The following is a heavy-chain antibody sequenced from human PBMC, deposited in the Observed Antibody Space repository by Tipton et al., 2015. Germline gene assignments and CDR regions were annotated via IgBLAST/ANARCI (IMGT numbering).Heavy chain of an antibody. CDR3: ARVGVRGVIIPYFDY. Sequence: SLRLSCAASGFIFSSYGMHWVRQGPGQGLEWVAIIWYDGNKKYYADSVKGRFTISRDNSKNTLYLQMNSLTAEDTALYYCARVGVRGVIIPYFDYWGQGTLVTVSS. CDR2: IWYDGNKK. CDR1: GFIFSSYG. J-gene: IGHJ4*02. D-gene: IGHD3-10*01. V-gene: IGHV3-33*01.